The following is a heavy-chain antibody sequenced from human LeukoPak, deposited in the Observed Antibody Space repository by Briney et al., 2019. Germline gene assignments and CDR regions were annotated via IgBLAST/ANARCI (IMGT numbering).Heavy chain of an antibody. J-gene: IGHJ4*02. CDR1: GDSFTSYW. CDR2: IYPGDSDT. V-gene: IGHV5-51*01. CDR3: ARRYYYDSSGYSLDY. D-gene: IGHD3-22*01. Sequence: HGESLKISCRGSGDSFTSYWIAWVRQMPGKGLEWMGIIYPGDSDTRYNPSFQGQVTISADKSISTAYLQWSSLKASDTAMYYCARRYYYDSSGYSLDYWGQGTLVTVSS.